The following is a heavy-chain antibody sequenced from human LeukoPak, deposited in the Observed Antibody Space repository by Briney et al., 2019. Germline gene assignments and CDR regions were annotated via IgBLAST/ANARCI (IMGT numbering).Heavy chain of an antibody. CDR1: GSE. D-gene: IGHD2-15*01. V-gene: IGHV1-3*04. CDR3: ARDLGKASAGGSWAFDV. J-gene: IGHJ3*01. CDR2: IRTGNGDT. Sequence: ASVKVSCKTSGSEIHWVRQAPGHTFEWMGSIRTGNGDTKYSQNFRNRLTITTETSATEVYMELSSLRSEDTAIYFCARDLGKASAGGSWAFDVWGQGTLVIVS.